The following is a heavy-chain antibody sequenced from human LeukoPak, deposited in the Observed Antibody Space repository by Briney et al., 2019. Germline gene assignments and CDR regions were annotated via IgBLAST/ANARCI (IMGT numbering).Heavy chain of an antibody. D-gene: IGHD2-15*01. V-gene: IGHV3-33*06. J-gene: IGHJ6*02. Sequence: GGSLRLSCAASGFTFSSYGMHWVRQAPGKGLEWVAVIWYGGSNKYYADSVKGRFTISRDNSKNTLYLQMNSLRAEDTAVYYCAKGIGGQGLPYYYYYGMDVWGQGTTVTVSS. CDR3: AKGIGGQGLPYYYYYGMDV. CDR1: GFTFSSYG. CDR2: IWYGGSNK.